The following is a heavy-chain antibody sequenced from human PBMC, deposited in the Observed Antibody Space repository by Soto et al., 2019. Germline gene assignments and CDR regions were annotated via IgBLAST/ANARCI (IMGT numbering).Heavy chain of an antibody. CDR3: ARRGVDYGDSGTFDY. V-gene: IGHV4-34*01. CDR2: INHSGST. D-gene: IGHD4-17*01. Sequence: QVQLQQWGAGLLKPSETLSLTCAVYGGSFSGDSWSWIRQPQGKGLEWIGEINHSGSTNYNPSLKSQLTISVDTSKNQVSLKLSSVTAADTAVYYCARRGVDYGDSGTFDYWGQGTLVTVSS. J-gene: IGHJ4*02. CDR1: GGSFSGDS.